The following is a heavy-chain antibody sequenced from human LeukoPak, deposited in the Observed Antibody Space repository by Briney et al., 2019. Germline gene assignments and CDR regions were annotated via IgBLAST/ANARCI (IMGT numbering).Heavy chain of an antibody. V-gene: IGHV4-39*07. Sequence: SETLSLTCTVSGGSISSSSYYWGWIRQPPGKGLEWIGSIYYSGSTYYNPSLRSRVTISVDTSKNQFSLKLSSVTAADTAVYYCARDPVGPNWFDPWGQGTLVTVSS. CDR1: GGSISSSSYY. CDR2: IYYSGST. J-gene: IGHJ5*02. CDR3: ARDPVGPNWFDP. D-gene: IGHD3-10*01.